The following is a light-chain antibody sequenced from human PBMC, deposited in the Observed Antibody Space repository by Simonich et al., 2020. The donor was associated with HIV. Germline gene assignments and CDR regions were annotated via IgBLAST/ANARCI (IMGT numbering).Light chain of an antibody. J-gene: IGKJ5*01. V-gene: IGKV2D-29*02. Sequence: DIVMTQTPLSLSVTPGQPASISCNSSQSLLHSDGKTYLYWYLQKPGQSPHPLIHEVSNRFSGVPDRFSGSGSGTDFTLKISRVEAEDIGLYYCMQSVQLPITFGQGTRLEIK. CDR2: EVS. CDR1: QSLLHSDGKTY. CDR3: MQSVQLPIT.